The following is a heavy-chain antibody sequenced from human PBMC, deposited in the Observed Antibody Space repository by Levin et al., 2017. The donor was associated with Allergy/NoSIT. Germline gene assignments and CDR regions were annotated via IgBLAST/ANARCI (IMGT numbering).Heavy chain of an antibody. J-gene: IGHJ6*03. Sequence: SETLSLTCTVSGGSISSGSYYWSWIRQPAGTGLEWIGRIYTSGSTNYNPSLKSRVTISVDTSKNQFSLKLSSVTAADTAVYYCARDLAAAGTGYYYYYMDVWGKGTTVTVSS. CDR2: IYTSGST. V-gene: IGHV4-61*02. CDR1: GGSISSGSYY. D-gene: IGHD6-13*01. CDR3: ARDLAAAGTGYYYYYMDV.